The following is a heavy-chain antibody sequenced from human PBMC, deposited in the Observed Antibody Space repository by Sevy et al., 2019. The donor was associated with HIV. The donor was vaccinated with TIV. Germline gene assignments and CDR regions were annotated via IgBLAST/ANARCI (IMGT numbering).Heavy chain of an antibody. Sequence: SETLSLICTVSGGSINSFYWNWLRQSPGKGLEWIGDVDDSGRTNSNPSLKSRVTISKDMSQNQVSLKLTSVTAADTAVYYCAREVYDIMTGYSGGMDVWGQGTTVTVSS. V-gene: IGHV4-59*01. J-gene: IGHJ6*02. CDR3: AREVYDIMTGYSGGMDV. CDR1: GGSINSFY. D-gene: IGHD3-9*01. CDR2: VDDSGRT.